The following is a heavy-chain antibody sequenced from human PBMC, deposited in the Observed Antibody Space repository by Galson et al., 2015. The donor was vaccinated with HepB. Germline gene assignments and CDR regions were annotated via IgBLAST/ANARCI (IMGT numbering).Heavy chain of an antibody. Sequence: SETLSLTCTVSGGSISSYYWSWIRQPAGKGLEWIGRISTSGSTNYTPSLKSRVTMSVDTSKNQFSMKVSTVTAADTAVYYCARVSGNNWFDPWGQGTLVTVSS. D-gene: IGHD6-25*01. J-gene: IGHJ5*02. CDR2: ISTSGST. V-gene: IGHV4-4*07. CDR3: ARVSGNNWFDP. CDR1: GGSISSYY.